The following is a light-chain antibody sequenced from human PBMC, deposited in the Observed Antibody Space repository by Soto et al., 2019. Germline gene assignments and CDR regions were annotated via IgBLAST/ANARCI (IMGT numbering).Light chain of an antibody. CDR1: SSDVGGYNS. J-gene: IGLJ1*01. CDR2: DVS. V-gene: IGLV2-14*01. CDR3: SSYTSSNTYV. Sequence: QSALTQPASVSGSPGQSITISCFGTSSDVGGYNSASWHQQHPGKAPKLMIYDVSNRPSGVSNRFSGSKSGNTASLTISGLQAEDEAEYYCSSYTSSNTYVFGTGTKLTVL.